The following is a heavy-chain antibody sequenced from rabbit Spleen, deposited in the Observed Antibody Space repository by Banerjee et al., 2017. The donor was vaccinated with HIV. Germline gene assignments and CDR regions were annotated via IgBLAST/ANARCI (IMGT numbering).Heavy chain of an antibody. Sequence: QEQLVESGGGLVQPEGSLTLTCKASGFSFSDRDVMCWVRQAPGKGLEWIACINTATGKAVYATWAKGRFTISKTSSTTVTLQMTSLTAADTATYFCARDLPGVIGWNFNLWGPGTLVTVS. D-gene: IGHD1-1*01. CDR3: ARDLPGVIGWNFNL. V-gene: IGHV1S45*01. J-gene: IGHJ4*01. CDR2: INTATGKA. CDR1: GFSFSDRDV.